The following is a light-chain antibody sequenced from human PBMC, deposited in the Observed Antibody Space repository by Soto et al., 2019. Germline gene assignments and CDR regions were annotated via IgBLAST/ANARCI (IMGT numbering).Light chain of an antibody. CDR1: QSVSSN. CDR2: GAS. J-gene: IGKJ1*01. V-gene: IGKV3-15*01. CDR3: QKYNNSPRT. Sequence: EMVMTQSPATLSVSPGERATLSCRASQSVSSNLAWYQQKPGQAPRLLIYGASTRATGIPARFSGSRSGPEFTITISSLQSVDFAVDYWQKYNNSPRTFAQGTKVDVK.